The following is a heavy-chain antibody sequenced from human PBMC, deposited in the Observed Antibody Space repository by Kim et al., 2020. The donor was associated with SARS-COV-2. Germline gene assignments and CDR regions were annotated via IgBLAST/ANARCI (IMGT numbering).Heavy chain of an antibody. CDR1: GGSISSYY. CDR3: ARDPSCGYYDILTGPYYHYGMDV. J-gene: IGHJ6*02. V-gene: IGHV4-59*01. Sequence: SETLSLTCTVSGGSISSYYWSWIRQPPGKGLEWIGYIYYSGSTNSNPSLKSRVTISVDTSKNQFSLKVSSVTAADTAVYYCARDPSCGYYDILTGPYYHYGMDVWGQGTTVTVSS. D-gene: IGHD3-9*01. CDR2: IYYSGST.